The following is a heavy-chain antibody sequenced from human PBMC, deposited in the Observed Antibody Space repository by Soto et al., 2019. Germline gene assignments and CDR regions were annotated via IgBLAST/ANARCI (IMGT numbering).Heavy chain of an antibody. D-gene: IGHD2-2*02. CDR2: INAGNGNT. Sequence: AASVKVSCKASGYTFTSYAMHWVRQAPGQRLEWMGWINAGNGNTKYSQKFRGRVTITRDTSASTAYMELSSLRSEDTAVYYCARDCSSTSCYSSSFDYWGQGTLVTVSS. CDR1: GYTFTSYA. CDR3: ARDCSSTSCYSSSFDY. J-gene: IGHJ4*02. V-gene: IGHV1-3*01.